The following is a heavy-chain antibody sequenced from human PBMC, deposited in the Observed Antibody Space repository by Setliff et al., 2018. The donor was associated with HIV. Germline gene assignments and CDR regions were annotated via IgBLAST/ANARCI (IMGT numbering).Heavy chain of an antibody. CDR2: ISADGLTT. CDR1: GFTFNTYA. D-gene: IGHD1-20*01. Sequence: GGSLRLSCAASGFTFNTYAVTWVRQAPGKGLEWVSVISADGLTTFYADSVKGRFTISRDNAKNSLYLQMNSLRAEDTAVYYCARYKWNNWIFGWFDPWGQGTQVTVSS. J-gene: IGHJ5*02. CDR3: ARYKWNNWIFGWFDP. V-gene: IGHV3-48*04.